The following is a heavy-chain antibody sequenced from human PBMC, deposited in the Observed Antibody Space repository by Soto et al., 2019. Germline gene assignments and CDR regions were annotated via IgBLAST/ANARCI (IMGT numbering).Heavy chain of an antibody. CDR1: GFTFSNYG. V-gene: IGHV3-30*03. J-gene: IGHJ4*02. Sequence: PGGSLRLSCAASGFTFSNYGMHWVRQAPGKGLEWEAAISDDGVSKYYADSVQGRFTISRDNSESAVFLQMNSLRPDDTALYFCARAYYFGSGTSYTLYYWGQGTQV. CDR2: ISDDGVSK. CDR3: ARAYYFGSGTSYTLYY. D-gene: IGHD3-10*01.